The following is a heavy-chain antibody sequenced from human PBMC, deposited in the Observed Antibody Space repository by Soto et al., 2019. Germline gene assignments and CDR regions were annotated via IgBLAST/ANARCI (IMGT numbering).Heavy chain of an antibody. CDR1: GGTFSSYA. D-gene: IGHD6-6*01. Sequence: QVQLVQSGAEVKKPGSSVKVSCKASGGTFSSYAISWVRQAPGQGLECMGGIIPIFGTANYAQKFQGRVTITADESTSTAYMELSSLRSEDTAVYYCARSSGQLVMWYFDLWGRGTLVTVSS. V-gene: IGHV1-69*01. CDR2: IIPIFGTA. J-gene: IGHJ2*01. CDR3: ARSSGQLVMWYFDL.